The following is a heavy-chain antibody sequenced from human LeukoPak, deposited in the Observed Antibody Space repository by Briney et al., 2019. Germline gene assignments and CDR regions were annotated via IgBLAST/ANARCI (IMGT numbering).Heavy chain of an antibody. D-gene: IGHD2-2*01. Sequence: GGSLRLSCAASGFTFSSYWMSWVRQAPGKGLEWVANIKQDGSEKYYMDSVKGRFTISRDNAKNSLYLQMNSLRAEDTAVYYCAREGVYCSSTSCYGILDYFDYWGQGTLVTVSS. V-gene: IGHV3-7*03. J-gene: IGHJ4*02. CDR2: IKQDGSEK. CDR3: AREGVYCSSTSCYGILDYFDY. CDR1: GFTFSSYW.